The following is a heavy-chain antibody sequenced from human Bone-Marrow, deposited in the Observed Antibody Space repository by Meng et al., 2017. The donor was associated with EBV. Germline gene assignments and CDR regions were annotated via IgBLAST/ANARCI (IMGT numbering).Heavy chain of an antibody. J-gene: IGHJ4*02. D-gene: IGHD5-12*01. CDR1: GDSFNNFG. CDR2: ITPVFGVA. V-gene: IGHV1-69*17. CDR3: VRDLWLRIGECV. Sequence: QVPLVQSWAGVKKPGSWGKVSVKGSGDSFNNFGISWVRQAPGQGLEWMGDITPVFGVANYAESFQGRVTISADTSTRTTYMDLSSLRSDDTAVYYCVRDLWLRIGECVWGQGTLVTVSS.